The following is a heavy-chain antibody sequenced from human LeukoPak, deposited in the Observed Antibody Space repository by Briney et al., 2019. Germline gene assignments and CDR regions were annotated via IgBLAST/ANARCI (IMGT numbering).Heavy chain of an antibody. J-gene: IGHJ3*01. D-gene: IGHD4-17*01. Sequence: SETLSLTCSVSDDSLSTHYWTWIRHPPGKGLEWIGYISSFGSTNYNPSLKSRVTIAVDTSKKQFSLRMTAVTAADTAVYYCARDPTTVTKGFDVWGQGTMVTVSS. CDR1: DDSLSTHY. CDR3: ARDPTTVTKGFDV. V-gene: IGHV4-59*11. CDR2: ISSFGST.